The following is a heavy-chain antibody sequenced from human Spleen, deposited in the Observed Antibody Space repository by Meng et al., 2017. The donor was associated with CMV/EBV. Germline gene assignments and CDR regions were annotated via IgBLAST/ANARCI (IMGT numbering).Heavy chain of an antibody. D-gene: IGHD3-3*01. J-gene: IGHJ3*01. CDR2: VEYHGKA. CDR1: GGSISSYY. V-gene: IGHV4-59*12. Sequence: SETLSLTCTVSGGSISSYYWSWIRQPPGKGLEWIANVEYHGKAHYNPSLKSRVTISLDTSKKQFSLNMSSVTAADTALYYCARDWYYDPLGLWGQGTMVTVSS. CDR3: ARDWYYDPLGL.